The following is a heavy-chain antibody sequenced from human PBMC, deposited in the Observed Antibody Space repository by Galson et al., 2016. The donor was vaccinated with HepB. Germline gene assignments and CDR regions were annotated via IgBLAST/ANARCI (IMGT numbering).Heavy chain of an antibody. CDR2: INPQSGGT. CDR1: GYTFTGYY. Sequence: SVKVSCKASGYTFTGYYIHWVRQAPGQGLESMGWINPQSGGTNYAQKFQGRVTMTRDTSITTVYMELSRLRSDDTAVYYCARDQGYYYYGMDVWGKGTTVTVSS. V-gene: IGHV1-2*02. CDR3: ARDQGYYYYGMDV. J-gene: IGHJ6*04.